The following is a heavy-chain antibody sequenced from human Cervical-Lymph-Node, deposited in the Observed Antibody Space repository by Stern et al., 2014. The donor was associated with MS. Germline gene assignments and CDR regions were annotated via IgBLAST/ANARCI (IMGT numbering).Heavy chain of an antibody. CDR3: ARTGFNEGYFDY. J-gene: IGHJ4*02. CDR1: GYTFTSYA. CDR2: INTNTGNP. V-gene: IGHV7-4-1*02. Sequence: QVQLVESGSELKKPGASVKVSCKASGYTFTSYALNWVRQAPGQGLEWMGWINTNTGNPTYAQGFTGRFVSFLDNSVTTAYLQISSLEAADTAVYYCARTGFNEGYFDYWGQGTLVTVSS. D-gene: IGHD1-1*01.